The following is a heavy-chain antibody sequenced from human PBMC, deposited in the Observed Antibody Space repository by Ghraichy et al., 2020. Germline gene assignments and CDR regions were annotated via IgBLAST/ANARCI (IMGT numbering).Heavy chain of an antibody. Sequence: SETLSLTCAVYGGSLSGYYWSWIRQPPGKGLEWIGEINHSGSTNYNPSLKSRITISVDTSKNQFSLKLSSVTAADTAVYYCARRRNPYYYDSRIGWFDPLGQGTLVTVSS. CDR3: ARRRNPYYYDSRIGWFDP. J-gene: IGHJ5*02. D-gene: IGHD3-22*01. CDR2: INHSGST. CDR1: GGSLSGYY. V-gene: IGHV4-34*01.